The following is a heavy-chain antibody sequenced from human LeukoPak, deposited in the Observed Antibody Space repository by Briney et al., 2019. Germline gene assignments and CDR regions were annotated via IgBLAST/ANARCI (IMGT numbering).Heavy chain of an antibody. CDR1: GFTFSTYG. J-gene: IGHJ6*03. CDR3: AKGKSSSWYGYYYYMDV. D-gene: IGHD6-13*01. V-gene: IGHV3-30*18. Sequence: PGRSLRLSCAASGFTFSTYGMHWVRQAPGKGLEWVAVISYDGSNKYYADSVKGRFTISRDNSKNSLYLQMNSLRTEDTALYYCAKGKSSSWYGYYYYMDVWGKGTTVTISS. CDR2: ISYDGSNK.